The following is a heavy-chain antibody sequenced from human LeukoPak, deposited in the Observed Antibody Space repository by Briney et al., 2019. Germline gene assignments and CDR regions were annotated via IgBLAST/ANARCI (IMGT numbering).Heavy chain of an antibody. Sequence: SETLSLTCTGSGGSISNCYWSWIRQTPGKGLEWIGCLYYSGSTNYNPSLKSRVTMSVDTSKNQFSLKLSSVTAADTAVYYCARRNEYSSGSKFSFDSWGQGTLVTVSS. J-gene: IGHJ4*02. V-gene: IGHV4-59*08. D-gene: IGHD6-19*01. CDR1: GGSISNCY. CDR2: LYYSGST. CDR3: ARRNEYSSGSKFSFDS.